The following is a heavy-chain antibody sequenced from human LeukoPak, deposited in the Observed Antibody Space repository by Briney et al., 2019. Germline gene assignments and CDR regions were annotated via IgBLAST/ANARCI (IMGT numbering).Heavy chain of an antibody. V-gene: IGHV4-59*01. CDR1: GGSISSDY. D-gene: IGHD4-11*01. J-gene: IGHJ4*02. Sequence: ETLSLTCTVSGGSISSDYWSWIRQPPGKGLEWIGYIYYSGRTYYNPSLKSRITISVDTSKNQFSLKLSSVTAADTAVYYCARGFYSPHYWGQGTLVSVSS. CDR2: IYYSGRT. CDR3: ARGFYSPHY.